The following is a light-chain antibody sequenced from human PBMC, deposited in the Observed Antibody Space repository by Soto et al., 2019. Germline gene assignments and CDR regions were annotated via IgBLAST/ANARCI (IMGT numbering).Light chain of an antibody. CDR3: QQYNTLPT. V-gene: IGKV3-15*01. Sequence: EIVMTQSPATLSVSPGERATLSCRASQSVSSNLAWYQQKPGQAPRLLIYGASTRATGIPARFSGSGSGTEFTLTISSLQSEDFAVYYCQQYNTLPTFGQGTKVDI. CDR1: QSVSSN. CDR2: GAS. J-gene: IGKJ1*01.